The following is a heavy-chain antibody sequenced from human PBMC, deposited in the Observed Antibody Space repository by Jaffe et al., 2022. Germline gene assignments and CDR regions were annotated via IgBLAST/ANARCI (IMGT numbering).Heavy chain of an antibody. Sequence: QVQLQESGPGLVKPSGTLSLTCAVSGGSISSSNWWSWIRQPPGKGLEWIGEIYHSGSTNYNPSLKSRVTISVDKSKNQFSLKLSSVTAADTAVYYCARIGAILNYYGSGSYYDNWFDPWGQGTLVTVSS. CDR1: GGSISSSNW. V-gene: IGHV4-4*02. CDR2: IYHSGST. J-gene: IGHJ5*02. D-gene: IGHD3-10*01. CDR3: ARIGAILNYYGSGSYYDNWFDP.